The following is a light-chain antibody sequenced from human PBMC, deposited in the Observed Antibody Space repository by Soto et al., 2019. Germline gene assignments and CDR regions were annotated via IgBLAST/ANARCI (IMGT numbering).Light chain of an antibody. Sequence: IALTQSPVTLSMSPGERAILSCRASQSINNYLAWYQQKPGQAPRLLIYDASNRATGIPARFSGSGSGTDFTLTISSLEPEDFAVYYCQQRSNWPYTFGQGTKLQI. V-gene: IGKV3-11*01. CDR3: QQRSNWPYT. CDR1: QSINNY. J-gene: IGKJ2*01. CDR2: DAS.